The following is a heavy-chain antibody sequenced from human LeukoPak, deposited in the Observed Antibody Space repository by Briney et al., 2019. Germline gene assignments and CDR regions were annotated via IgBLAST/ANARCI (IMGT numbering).Heavy chain of an antibody. CDR1: GFSFTAFW. CDR2: INRDSSVK. D-gene: IGHD1-14*01. Sequence: GGYLRRYGAASGFSFTAFWMSWVRQTPENGLEFVTNINRDSSVKNYVDSVKGRFTISRANAKKSLFLELNSLRADDTAVFYCARDPGSSAFDLWGQGSLVTVST. J-gene: IGHJ4*02. CDR3: ARDPGSSAFDL. V-gene: IGHV3-7*01.